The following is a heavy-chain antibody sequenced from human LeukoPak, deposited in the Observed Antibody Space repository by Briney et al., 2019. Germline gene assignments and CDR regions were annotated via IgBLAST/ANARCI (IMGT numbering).Heavy chain of an antibody. J-gene: IGHJ4*02. CDR1: GGSITSYC. D-gene: IGHD2-15*01. V-gene: IGHV4-4*07. CDR3: ARQSGGSYVFFDY. CDR2: ISISGST. Sequence: SETLSLSCTVSGGSITSYCWSWIRQPAGKGLEWIGRISISGSTNFNPSIKSRVTISIDGSKSQFSLKLISMTAADAAVYYCARQSGGSYVFFDYWGPGTLVTVSS.